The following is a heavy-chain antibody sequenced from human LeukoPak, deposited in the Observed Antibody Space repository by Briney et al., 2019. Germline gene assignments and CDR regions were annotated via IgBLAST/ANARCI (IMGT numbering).Heavy chain of an antibody. CDR2: TSSDLNVK. J-gene: IGHJ4*02. CDR3: AREGYYGSGSPPSLYFDY. CDR1: GFTFRNYV. Sequence: GGSLRLSCAASGFTFRNYVIHWVRQAPGKGLEWVAVTSSDLNVKLFADSVKGRFTISRDNSRSTLYLQMNSLRPEDTAIYYCAREGYYGSGSPPSLYFDYWGQGTLVTVSS. D-gene: IGHD3-10*01. V-gene: IGHV3-30-3*01.